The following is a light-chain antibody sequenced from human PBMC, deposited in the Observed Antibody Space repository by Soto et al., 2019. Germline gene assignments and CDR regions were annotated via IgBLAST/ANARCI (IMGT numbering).Light chain of an antibody. V-gene: IGKV3-11*01. CDR3: LHSNNWPLA. CDR1: QSVNRY. CDR2: YAS. Sequence: EIVLTQSPATLSLSPGERATLSCRASQSVNRYLAWYQHKPGQAPRLLIYYASNRATGIPARFSGSGSGTDFTLIISSLEPEDFAVYYCLHSNNWPLAFGGGTKVEIK. J-gene: IGKJ4*01.